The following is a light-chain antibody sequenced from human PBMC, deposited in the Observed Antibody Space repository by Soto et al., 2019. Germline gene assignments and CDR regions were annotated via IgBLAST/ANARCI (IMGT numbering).Light chain of an antibody. CDR2: DAS. CDR1: QSVSTY. Sequence: EIVLTQSPATLSLSPGERATLSCRASQSVSTYLAWYQQKPGQAPRLLIYDASNRATGIPARFSGSGSGTDFTLTISSLVPEDFAVYYCQQRRNWLTFGGGTKVEIK. J-gene: IGKJ4*01. V-gene: IGKV3-11*01. CDR3: QQRRNWLT.